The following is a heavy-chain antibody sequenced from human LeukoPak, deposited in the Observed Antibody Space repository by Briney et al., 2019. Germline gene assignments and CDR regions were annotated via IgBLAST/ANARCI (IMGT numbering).Heavy chain of an antibody. D-gene: IGHD5-18*01. CDR1: GYTLTDLS. J-gene: IGHJ4*02. CDR3: ATGVMVTSFDY. V-gene: IGHV1-24*01. CDR2: FDPEDGET. Sequence: ASVKVSCKVSGYTLTDLSMHWVRQAPGKGLEWMGGFDPEDGETIYAQKFQGRVAMTEDTSTDTAFLELSSLRSEDTAVYYCATGVMVTSFDYWGQGTLVTVSS.